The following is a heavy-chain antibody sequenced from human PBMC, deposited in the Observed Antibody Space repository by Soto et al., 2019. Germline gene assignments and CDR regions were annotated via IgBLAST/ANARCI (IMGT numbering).Heavy chain of an antibody. V-gene: IGHV3-23*01. CDR2: LGVRST. CDR1: GFTFSNYA. CDR3: AKGTIVKHPGTSAFDV. J-gene: IGHJ3*01. D-gene: IGHD2-21*01. Sequence: PGGSLRLSCAASGFTFSNYAMSWVRQAPGMGLEWVSTLGVRSTYYADSVKGRFTISRDNSNNALYLQMNSLRVGDTAVYYCAKGTIVKHPGTSAFDVWGQGTMVTVSS.